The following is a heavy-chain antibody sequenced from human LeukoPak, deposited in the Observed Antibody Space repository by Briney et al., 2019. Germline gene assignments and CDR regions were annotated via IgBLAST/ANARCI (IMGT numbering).Heavy chain of an antibody. CDR2: ISWNSGSI. V-gene: IGHV3-9*01. J-gene: IGHJ4*02. CDR1: GFTFDDYA. D-gene: IGHD2-21*02. Sequence: GGSLRLSCAASGFTFDDYAMHWVRQVPGKGLEWVSGISWNSGSIGYAGSVKGRFTISRDNAKNSLYLQMNSLRVEDTALYYCAKVGTTIYYFDYWGQGTLVTVSS. CDR3: AKVGTTIYYFDY.